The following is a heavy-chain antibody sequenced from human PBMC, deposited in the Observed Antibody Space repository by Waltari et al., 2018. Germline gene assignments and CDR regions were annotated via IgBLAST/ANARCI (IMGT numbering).Heavy chain of an antibody. Sequence: QVQLQQSGPGLVKPSQTLSLTCAISGDSVSSTSAAWNWIRQSPSRGLEWLGTTYYRYKWYNDYAVSVTSRIPINPDTSKNQFSLQLNSVTPEDTAVYYCARDILGRAGMSQAFDYWGQGTLVTVSS. J-gene: IGHJ4*02. V-gene: IGHV6-1*01. CDR3: ARDILGRAGMSQAFDY. CDR2: TYYRYKWYN. D-gene: IGHD6-19*01. CDR1: GDSVSSTSAA.